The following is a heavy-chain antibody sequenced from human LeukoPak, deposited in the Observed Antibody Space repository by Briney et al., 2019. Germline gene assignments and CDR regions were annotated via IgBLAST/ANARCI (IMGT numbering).Heavy chain of an antibody. CDR3: AKDLNGYSSGWYLN. Sequence: PGGSRRLSCAAPGFIFSSYWMSWVRQAPGKGLEWVSAISGSGGSTYYADSVKGRFTISRDNSKNTLYLQMNSLRAEDTAVYYCAKDLNGYSSGWYLNWGQGTLVTVSS. CDR2: ISGSGGST. D-gene: IGHD6-19*01. J-gene: IGHJ4*02. V-gene: IGHV3-23*01. CDR1: GFIFSSYW.